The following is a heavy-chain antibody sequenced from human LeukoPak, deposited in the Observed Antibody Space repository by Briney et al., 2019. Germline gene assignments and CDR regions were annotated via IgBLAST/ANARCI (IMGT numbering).Heavy chain of an antibody. CDR3: ASCGGWPPIFDY. V-gene: IGHV1-69*06. CDR1: GYTFTNYH. J-gene: IGHJ4*02. D-gene: IGHD6-19*01. CDR2: IIPIFGTA. Sequence: SVKVSCKASGYTFTNYHMHWVRQAPGHGLEWMGGIIPIFGTANYAQKFQGRVTITADKSTSTAYMELSSLRSEDTAVYYCASCGGWPPIFDYWGQGTLVTVSS.